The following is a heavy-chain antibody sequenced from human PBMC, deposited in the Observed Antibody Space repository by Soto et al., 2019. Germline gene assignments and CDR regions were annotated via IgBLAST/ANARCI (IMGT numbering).Heavy chain of an antibody. CDR3: ARGLSSPSAAGV. CDR1: GGSVSSGGNY. J-gene: IGHJ4*02. D-gene: IGHD6-6*01. Sequence: QLQLQESGPGLVKPSETLSLTCAVSGGSVSSGGNYWGWIRQSPGKGLEWIGSVHDTGTTHYNPCLRSGVTVSVGRSKGQFSLNVNSVTAADTAVYYCARGLSSPSAAGVWGQGTLVTVSS. CDR2: VHDTGTT. V-gene: IGHV4-39*01.